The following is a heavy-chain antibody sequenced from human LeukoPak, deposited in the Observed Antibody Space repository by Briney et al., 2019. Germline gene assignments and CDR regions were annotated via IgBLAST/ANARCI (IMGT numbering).Heavy chain of an antibody. Sequence: SVKVSCKASGGTFISYAISWVRQAPGQGLEWMGGIIPIFGTANYAQKFQGRVTITADESTSTAYMELSSLRSEDTAVYYCATLQGRQYYYYGMDVWGQGTTVTVSS. V-gene: IGHV1-69*13. CDR2: IIPIFGTA. CDR3: ATLQGRQYYYYGMDV. J-gene: IGHJ6*02. CDR1: GGTFISYA.